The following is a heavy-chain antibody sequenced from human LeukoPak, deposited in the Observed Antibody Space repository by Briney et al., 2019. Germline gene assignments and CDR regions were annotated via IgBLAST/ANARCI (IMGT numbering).Heavy chain of an antibody. Sequence: PSETLSLTCTVSGGSIRSYYWSWIRQPPGKGLEWIGYIYFSGSTSYNPSLKSRVTMSVDTSKNKFSLKVTSVTAADTAVYYCARGYYDSSGYYTEFANWGQGTLVTVSS. CDR2: IYFSGST. CDR1: GGSIRSYY. V-gene: IGHV4-59*12. J-gene: IGHJ4*02. D-gene: IGHD3-22*01. CDR3: ARGYYDSSGYYTEFAN.